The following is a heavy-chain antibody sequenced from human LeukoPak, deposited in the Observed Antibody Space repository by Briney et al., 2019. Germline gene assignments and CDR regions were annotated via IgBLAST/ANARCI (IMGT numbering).Heavy chain of an antibody. D-gene: IGHD6-13*01. CDR1: GFTFSSYS. CDR2: ISSSSSYI. CDR3: ARDGIAAAVDY. Sequence: GGSLGLSCAASGFTFSSYSMNWVRQAPGKGLEWVSSISSSSSYIYYADSVRGRFTISRDNAKNSLYLQMNSLRAEDTAVYYCARDGIAAAVDYWGQGTLVTVSS. V-gene: IGHV3-21*01. J-gene: IGHJ4*02.